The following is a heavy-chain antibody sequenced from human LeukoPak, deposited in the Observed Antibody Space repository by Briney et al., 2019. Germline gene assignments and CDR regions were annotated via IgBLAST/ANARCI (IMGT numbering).Heavy chain of an antibody. Sequence: GGSLRLSCAASGFTFSSYWMHWVRQAPGKGLVWVSRINSDGSSTSYADSVKGRFTISRDNAKNTLYLQMHTLRAEDTAIYFCARDRAWGSYDCWGQGTLVIVSS. CDR1: GFTFSSYW. D-gene: IGHD7-27*01. CDR2: INSDGSST. V-gene: IGHV3-74*01. J-gene: IGHJ4*02. CDR3: ARDRAWGSYDC.